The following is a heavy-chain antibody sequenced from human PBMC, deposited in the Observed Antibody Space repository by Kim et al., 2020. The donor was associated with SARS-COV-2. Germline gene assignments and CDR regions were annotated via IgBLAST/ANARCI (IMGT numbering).Heavy chain of an antibody. J-gene: IGHJ6*02. V-gene: IGHV3-11*06. Sequence: KGRFTISRDNAKNSLYLQMNSLRAEATSVYYCARDQGLVAAYYSYDGMDGWGQGTTVTVSS. D-gene: IGHD2-15*01. CDR3: ARDQGLVAAYYSYDGMDG.